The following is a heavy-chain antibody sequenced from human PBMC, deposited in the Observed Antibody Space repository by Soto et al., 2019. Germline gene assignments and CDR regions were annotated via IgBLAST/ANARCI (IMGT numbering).Heavy chain of an antibody. CDR1: GFTFSSYG. J-gene: IGHJ6*02. D-gene: IGHD3-3*01. CDR3: ARVGVSGTRGGYYGMDV. CDR2: IWYDGSNK. Sequence: GRSLRLSCAASGFTFSSYGMHWVRQAPGKGLEWVAVIWYDGSNKYYADSVKGRFTISRDNSKNTLYLQMNSLRAEDTAVYYCARVGVSGTRGGYYGMDVWGQGTTVTVSS. V-gene: IGHV3-33*01.